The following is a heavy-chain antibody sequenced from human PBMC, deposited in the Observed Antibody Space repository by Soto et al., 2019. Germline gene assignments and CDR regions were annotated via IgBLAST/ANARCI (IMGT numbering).Heavy chain of an antibody. CDR2: ISGSGGST. CDR3: AKGRRPWDYFDY. CDR1: GFTFSSYA. D-gene: IGHD3-16*01. V-gene: IGHV3-23*01. Sequence: EVQLLESGGGLVQPGGSLRLSCAASGFTFSSYAMSWVRQAPGKGLEWVSAISGSGGSTYYADSVKGWFTISRDNSKNTLYLQMNSLRAEDTAVYYCAKGRRPWDYFDYWGQGTLVTVSS. J-gene: IGHJ4*02.